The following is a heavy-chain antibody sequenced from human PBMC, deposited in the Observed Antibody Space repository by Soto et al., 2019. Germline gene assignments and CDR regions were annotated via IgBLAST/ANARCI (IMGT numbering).Heavy chain of an antibody. J-gene: IGHJ6*02. CDR3: APLSISLSGPYGIHV. V-gene: IGHV4-39*01. CDR2: IFYSGLT. Sequence: SETLSVTCSVPGYSFTSSDYYWAWILQPPGKGLEWIGSIFYSGLTYYNPSLKSRVTLAVDTSKNQFSLRLNSVTAADTAVYYCAPLSISLSGPYGIHVWGQGTTVTVSS. CDR1: GYSFTSSDYY. D-gene: IGHD3-3*02.